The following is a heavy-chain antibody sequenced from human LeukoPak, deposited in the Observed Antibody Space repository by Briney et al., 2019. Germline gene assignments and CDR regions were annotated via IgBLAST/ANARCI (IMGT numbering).Heavy chain of an antibody. CDR3: ARGRPGYHCSGGSCYSRGYYYYYMDV. CDR1: GGSFSGYY. D-gene: IGHD2-15*01. Sequence: SETLSLTCAVYGGSFSGYYWSWIRQPPGKGLEWIGEINHSGSTNYNPSLKSRVTISVDTSKNQFSLKLSSVTAADTAVYYCARGRPGYHCSGGSCYSRGYYYYYMDVWGKGTTVTVSS. J-gene: IGHJ6*03. V-gene: IGHV4-34*01. CDR2: INHSGST.